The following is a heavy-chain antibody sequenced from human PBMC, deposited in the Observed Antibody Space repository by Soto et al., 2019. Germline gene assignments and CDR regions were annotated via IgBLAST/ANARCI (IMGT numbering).Heavy chain of an antibody. CDR2: IIPIFGTA. V-gene: IGHV1-69*12. CDR1: GGTFSSYA. CDR3: ARSARHYGDYGGNGMDV. Sequence: QVQLVQSGAEVKKPGSSVKVSCKASGGTFSSYAISWVRQAPGQGLEWMGGIIPIFGTANYAQKFQGRVTIPADESTSTAYMELSSLRSEDTAVYYCARSARHYGDYGGNGMDVWGQGTTVTVSS. D-gene: IGHD4-17*01. J-gene: IGHJ6*02.